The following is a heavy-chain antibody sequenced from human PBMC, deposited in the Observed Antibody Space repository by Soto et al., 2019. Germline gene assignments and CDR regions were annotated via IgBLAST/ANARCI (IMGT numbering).Heavy chain of an antibody. D-gene: IGHD2-21*02. CDR1: SGTVASXHW. CDR3: AREIVTAGGNNYFDP. J-gene: IGHJ5*02. CDR2: VYHTGDT. Sequence: LSXTCGVPSGTVASXHWWSWFRQSPGRGLELIGNVYHTGDTNFNPSLQSRVTFSVDKSNNQFSLRLTSLTAADTAVYFCAREIVTAGGNNYFDPWGPGTLVTVSS. V-gene: IGHV4-4*01.